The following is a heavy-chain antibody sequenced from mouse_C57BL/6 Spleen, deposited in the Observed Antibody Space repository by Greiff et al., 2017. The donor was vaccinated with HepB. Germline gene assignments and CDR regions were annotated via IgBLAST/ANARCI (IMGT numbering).Heavy chain of an antibody. D-gene: IGHD2-4*01. V-gene: IGHV5-9-1*02. CDR1: GFTFSSYA. CDR3: TRGSYDYAWFAY. J-gene: IGHJ3*01. CDR2: ISSGGDYI. Sequence: EVQRVESGEGLVKPGGSLKLSCAASGFTFSSYAMSWVRQTPEKRLEWVAYISSGGDYIYYADTVKGRFTISRDNARNTLYLQMSSLKSEDTAMYYCTRGSYDYAWFAYWGQGTLVTVSA.